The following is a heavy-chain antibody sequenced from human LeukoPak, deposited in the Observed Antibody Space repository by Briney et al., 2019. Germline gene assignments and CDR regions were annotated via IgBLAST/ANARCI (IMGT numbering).Heavy chain of an antibody. Sequence: GGSLRLSCAASGFTFSSYSMNWVRQAPGKGLEWVSYISSSSSTIYYADSVKGRFTISRDNAKNSLYLQMNSLRAEDTAVYYCARERSGGYFDWWGQGTLVTVSS. CDR1: GFTFSSYS. D-gene: IGHD2-15*01. CDR2: ISSSSSTI. V-gene: IGHV3-48*01. CDR3: ARERSGGYFDW. J-gene: IGHJ4*02.